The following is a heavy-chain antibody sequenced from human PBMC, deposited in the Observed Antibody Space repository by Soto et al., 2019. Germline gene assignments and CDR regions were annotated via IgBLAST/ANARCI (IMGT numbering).Heavy chain of an antibody. J-gene: IGHJ6*02. Sequence: GESLKISCXGSGYIFTTYWIAWVRQMPGKGLEWMGSIFPGDAETRFSPPFQGQVTISADKSINTAYLQWSSLTTSDTAMYYCARVPAGFLEGAGGMDVWGQGTPVTVSS. CDR3: ARVPAGFLEGAGGMDV. CDR1: GYIFTTYW. D-gene: IGHD3-3*01. V-gene: IGHV5-51*01. CDR2: IFPGDAET.